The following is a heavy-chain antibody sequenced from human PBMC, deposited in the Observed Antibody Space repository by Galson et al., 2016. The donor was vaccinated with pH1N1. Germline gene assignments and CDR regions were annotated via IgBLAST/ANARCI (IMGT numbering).Heavy chain of an antibody. V-gene: IGHV4-34*01. J-gene: IGHJ5*02. CDR3: ARGVAAASRFDL. Sequence: LRLSCAASGFTFSNKWMHWIRQPPGKGLEWIGSVFHRGTTYYDLSLKSRVTISIDTSNKRFSLKVTSVSAADAAVYYCARGVAAASRFDLWGQGSLVAVSS. CDR2: VFHRGTT. CDR1: GFTFSNKW. D-gene: IGHD6-13*01.